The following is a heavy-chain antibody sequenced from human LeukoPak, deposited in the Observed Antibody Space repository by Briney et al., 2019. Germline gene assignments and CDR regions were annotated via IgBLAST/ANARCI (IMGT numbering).Heavy chain of an antibody. J-gene: IGHJ6*02. D-gene: IGHD6-13*01. CDR2: ISSSGSTI. CDR1: GFTFSDYY. Sequence: GGSLRLTCAASGFTFSDYYMSWIRQAPGRGLEWVSYISSSGSTIYYADSVKGRFTISRDNAKNSLYLQMNSLRAEDTAAYYCARDSSSWSYYYYGMDVWGQGATVTVSS. V-gene: IGHV3-11*01. CDR3: ARDSSSWSYYYYGMDV.